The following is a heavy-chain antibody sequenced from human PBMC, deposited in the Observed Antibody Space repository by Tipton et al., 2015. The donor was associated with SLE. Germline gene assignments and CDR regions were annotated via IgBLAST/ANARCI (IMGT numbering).Heavy chain of an antibody. CDR3: ARGNRAEEELDL. CDR1: GDSINSGSYY. J-gene: IGHJ4*02. CDR2: VYASGST. Sequence: TLSLTCTVSGDSINSGSYYWTWIRQPAGKGLEWIGRVYASGSTYYAPSLESRLTVSIDTSKNQFSLNLRSVTAADTAVYFCARGNRAEEELDLWGQGTLVTVSS. V-gene: IGHV4-61*02. D-gene: IGHD1-1*01.